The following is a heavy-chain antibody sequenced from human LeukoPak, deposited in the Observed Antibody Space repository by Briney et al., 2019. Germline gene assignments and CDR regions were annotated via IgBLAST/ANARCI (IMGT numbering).Heavy chain of an antibody. CDR3: AKDRPNYYDSSGHYYRRNGDY. CDR1: GSTFSSYA. CDR2: ITSSGGST. D-gene: IGHD3-22*01. J-gene: IGHJ4*02. V-gene: IGHV3-23*01. Sequence: QPGGSLRLSCAASGSTFSSYAMSWVRQAPGKGLEWVSSITSSGGSTYYAGSVKGQFTISRDNSKNTVYLQMNSLRAEDTAVYYCAKDRPNYYDSSGHYYRRNGDYWGQGTLVTVSS.